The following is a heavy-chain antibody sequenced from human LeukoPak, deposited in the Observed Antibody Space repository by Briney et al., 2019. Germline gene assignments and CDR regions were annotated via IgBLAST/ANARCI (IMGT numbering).Heavy chain of an antibody. D-gene: IGHD5-24*01. CDR3: ARSRWLPTYFDY. J-gene: IGHJ4*02. Sequence: GGSLRLSCEASGFTFSSYAMSWVRQAPGKGLEWVSVISGSGGSTYYADSVKGRFTISRDNSKNTLYLQMNSLRAEDTAVYYCARSRWLPTYFDYWGQGTLVTVSS. CDR2: ISGSGGST. V-gene: IGHV3-23*01. CDR1: GFTFSSYA.